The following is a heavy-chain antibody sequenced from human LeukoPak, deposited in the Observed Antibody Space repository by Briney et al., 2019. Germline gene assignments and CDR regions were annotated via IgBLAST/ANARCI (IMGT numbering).Heavy chain of an antibody. CDR3: MLPPWAAGGP. J-gene: IGHJ5*02. D-gene: IGHD6-13*01. V-gene: IGHV3-30*03. CDR1: GFTFSCYG. CDR2: ISYDGSNK. Sequence: GGSLRLSCAASGFTFSCYGMHWVRQAPGKGLEWVAVISYDGSNKYYADSVKGRFTISRDNSKNTLYLQMNSLRPEDTAVYYCMLPPWAAGGPWGQGTLVTVSS.